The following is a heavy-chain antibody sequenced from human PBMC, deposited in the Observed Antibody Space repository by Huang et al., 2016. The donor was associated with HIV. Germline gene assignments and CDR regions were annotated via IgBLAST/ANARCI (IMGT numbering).Heavy chain of an antibody. CDR1: GFTFSTYN. CDR2: MTMSSGSR. J-gene: IGHJ3*02. Sequence: EVQLMESGGGLVQPGGSLRLSCAASGFTFSTYNMNWVRQAPGKGLEWVSYMTMSSGSRDYADSVKGRFTISRDNAKNSLYLQRNSLRAEDTAVYYCARFGSYYYGSGSYLDAFDIWGQGTMVTVSS. V-gene: IGHV3-48*01. D-gene: IGHD3-10*01. CDR3: ARFGSYYYGSGSYLDAFDI.